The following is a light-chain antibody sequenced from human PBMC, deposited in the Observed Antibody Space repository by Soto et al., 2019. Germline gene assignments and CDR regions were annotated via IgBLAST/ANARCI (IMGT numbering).Light chain of an antibody. V-gene: IGKV3-20*01. CDR1: QSVDSDY. CDR3: QLHGASPPQYT. CDR2: GTS. J-gene: IGKJ2*01. Sequence: IVLTQSPATLSFSPGERATLSCRASQSVDSDYLAWYQQKPRRAPRLLIYGTSTRTTGIPARFRGSGSGTACTLTIRRLEPDAFAVYYCQLHGASPPQYTFGQGTKLDVK.